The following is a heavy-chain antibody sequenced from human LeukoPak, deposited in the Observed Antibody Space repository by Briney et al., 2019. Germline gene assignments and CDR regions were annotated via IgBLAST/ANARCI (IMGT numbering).Heavy chain of an antibody. J-gene: IGHJ4*02. CDR1: GFTFSSYG. D-gene: IGHD1-14*01. CDR3: AREVLGSTGGCDY. V-gene: IGHV3-33*01. CDR2: IWYDGSNK. Sequence: GGSLRLSCAASGFTFSSYGMHWVRQAPGKGLEWVAVIWYDGSNKYYADSVKGRFTISRDNSKNTLYLQMNSLRAEDTAVYYCAREVLGSTGGCDYWGQGTLVTVSS.